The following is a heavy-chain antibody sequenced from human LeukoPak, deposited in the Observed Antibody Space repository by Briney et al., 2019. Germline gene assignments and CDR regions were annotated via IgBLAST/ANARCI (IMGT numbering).Heavy chain of an antibody. CDR2: IRGLGLSA. V-gene: IGHV3-23*01. J-gene: IGHJ4*02. CDR3: ARSILYSSSWYYFDC. CDR1: GFTFSTYA. Sequence: GGSLRLSCAASGFTFSTYAMTWVRQAPGKGLEWVSTIRGLGLSAYYADSVKGRFTMSRDNFKNQMYLQMNSLRVEDTAVYFCARSILYSSSWYYFDCWGQGTLVTVSS. D-gene: IGHD6-13*01.